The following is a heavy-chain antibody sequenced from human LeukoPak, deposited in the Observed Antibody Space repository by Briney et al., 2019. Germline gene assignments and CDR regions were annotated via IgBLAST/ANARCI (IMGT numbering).Heavy chain of an antibody. CDR3: ARDPTFGGVIADDY. CDR1: GFTFSSYS. D-gene: IGHD3-16*02. Sequence: GGSLRLSCAASGFTFSSYSMNWVRQAPGKGLEWVSSISSSSSYIYCADSVKGRFTISRDNAKNSLYLQMNSLRAGDTAVYYCARDPTFGGVIADDYWGQGTLVTVSS. V-gene: IGHV3-21*01. CDR2: ISSSSSYI. J-gene: IGHJ4*02.